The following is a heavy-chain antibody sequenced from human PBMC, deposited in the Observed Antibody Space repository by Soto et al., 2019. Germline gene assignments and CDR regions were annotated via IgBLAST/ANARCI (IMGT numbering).Heavy chain of an antibody. Sequence: GGPLILSCASSGVTFSSYGMNLVRQAPGKGLEWVSYISSSGSTIYYADSVKGRFTISRDNAKNSLYLQMNSLRAEDTAVYYCARVSLGWVFGVAHPSSYGMDVWGQAPTVTGSS. V-gene: IGHV3-48*03. CDR3: ARVSLGWVFGVAHPSSYGMDV. CDR1: GVTFSSYG. D-gene: IGHD3-3*01. CDR2: ISSSGSTI. J-gene: IGHJ6*02.